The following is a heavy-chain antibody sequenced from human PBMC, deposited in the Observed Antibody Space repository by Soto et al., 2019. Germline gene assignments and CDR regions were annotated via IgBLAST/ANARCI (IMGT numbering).Heavy chain of an antibody. J-gene: IGHJ6*02. D-gene: IGHD5-18*01. CDR2: IIPIFGTA. V-gene: IGHV1-69*13. CDR3: ARLHSHGTYGMDV. CDR1: GGSFTYT. Sequence: ASVNVSCKSSGGSFTYTLSWVLHSPGQGLEWMGGIIPIFGTANYAQKFQGRVTITADESTKTAYMELSTLRSEDTAVYYCARLHSHGTYGMDVWGQGTMVTVSS.